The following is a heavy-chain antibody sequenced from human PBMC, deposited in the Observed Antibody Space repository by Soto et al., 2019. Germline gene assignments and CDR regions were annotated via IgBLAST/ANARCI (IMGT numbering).Heavy chain of an antibody. CDR2: INPNSGGT. V-gene: IGHV1-2*04. D-gene: IGHD6-13*01. CDR3: AILGIAAAGSAFDY. J-gene: IGHJ4*02. Sequence: ASVKVSCKASGYTFTGYYMHWVRQAPGQGLEWMGWINPNSGGTNYAQKFQGWVTMTRDTSISTAYMELSRLRSDDTAVYYCAILGIAAAGSAFDYWGQGTLVTVSS. CDR1: GYTFTGYY.